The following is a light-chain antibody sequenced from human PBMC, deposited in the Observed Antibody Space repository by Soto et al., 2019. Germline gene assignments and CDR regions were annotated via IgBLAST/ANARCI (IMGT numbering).Light chain of an antibody. J-gene: IGLJ2*01. CDR2: EDT. V-gene: IGLV2-23*02. CDR3: CSYAGPTIFVV. Sequence: QSALTQPASVSGSPGQSITISCTGTSSDIGSYNRVSWYQRHPGKAPKLMIYEDTQRPSRVSNRFSGSKSGNTASLTITGLQAEDEADYYCCSYAGPTIFVVFGGGTKLTVL. CDR1: SSDIGSYNR.